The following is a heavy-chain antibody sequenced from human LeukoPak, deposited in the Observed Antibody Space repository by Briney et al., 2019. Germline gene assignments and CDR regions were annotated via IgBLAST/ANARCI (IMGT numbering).Heavy chain of an antibody. D-gene: IGHD2-2*01. CDR1: GDSISSSSYY. CDR2: IYYSGST. Sequence: PSETLSLTCTVSGDSISSSSYYWGWIRQPPGKGPEWIGSIYYSGSTYYNPSLKSRVTISVDTSKNQFSLKLSSVTAADTAVYYCARERRDCSSTSCQLDYWGQGTLVTVSS. J-gene: IGHJ4*02. CDR3: ARERRDCSSTSCQLDY. V-gene: IGHV4-39*07.